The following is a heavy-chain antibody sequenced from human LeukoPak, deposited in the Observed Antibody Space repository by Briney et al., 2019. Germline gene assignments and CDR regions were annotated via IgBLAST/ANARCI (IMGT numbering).Heavy chain of an antibody. J-gene: IGHJ4*02. CDR3: ARQLSYYYGSGSYADY. CDR2: INHSGST. D-gene: IGHD3-10*01. Sequence: SETLSLTCAVYGGPFIGYYWSWIRQPPGKGLEWIGEINHSGSTTYNPPLKSRVTISVDTSKNQFSLKLSSVTAADTAVYYCARQLSYYYGSGSYADYWGQGTLVTVSS. CDR1: GGPFIGYY. V-gene: IGHV4-34*01.